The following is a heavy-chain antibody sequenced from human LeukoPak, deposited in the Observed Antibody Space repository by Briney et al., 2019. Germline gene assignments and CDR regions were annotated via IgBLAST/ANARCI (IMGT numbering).Heavy chain of an antibody. J-gene: IGHJ4*02. CDR1: GYTLTVLS. CDR2: FDPEDGET. CDR3: ATQNATGVSGSYYNVYFDY. D-gene: IGHD3-10*01. V-gene: IGHV1-24*01. Sequence: WASVKVSCKVSGYTLTVLSMHWVRQAPGKGLERMGGFDPEDGETIYAQKFQGRVTMTEDTSTDTAYMELSSLRSEDTAVYYCATQNATGVSGSYYNVYFDYWGQGTLVTVSS.